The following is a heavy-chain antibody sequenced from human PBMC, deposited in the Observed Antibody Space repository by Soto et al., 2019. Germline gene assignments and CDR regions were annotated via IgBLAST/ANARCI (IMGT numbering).Heavy chain of an antibody. CDR2: IYYSGST. CDR1: GGSISSYY. Sequence: SETLSLTCTVSGGSISSYYWSWIRQPPGKGLEWIGYIYYSGSTNYNPSLKSRVTISVDTSKNQFSLKLSSVTAADTAVYYCARRYGYGFDYWGQGTLVTVSS. D-gene: IGHD1-1*01. V-gene: IGHV4-59*08. J-gene: IGHJ4*02. CDR3: ARRYGYGFDY.